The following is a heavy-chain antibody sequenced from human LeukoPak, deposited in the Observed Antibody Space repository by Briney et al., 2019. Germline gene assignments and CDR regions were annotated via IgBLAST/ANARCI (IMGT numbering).Heavy chain of an antibody. CDR1: GFTFSSHA. J-gene: IGHJ4*02. CDR3: ASAPGVVAFHYLDY. Sequence: LPGGSLRLSCTASGFTFSSHAMAWVRQAPGKGLEWVSVIGGAGGSTYYADSVKGRFSISRDNSKNTVYLQMNNLRAEDTAVYYCASAPGVVAFHYLDYWGQGTLVTVSS. D-gene: IGHD3-3*01. CDR2: IGGAGGST. V-gene: IGHV3-23*01.